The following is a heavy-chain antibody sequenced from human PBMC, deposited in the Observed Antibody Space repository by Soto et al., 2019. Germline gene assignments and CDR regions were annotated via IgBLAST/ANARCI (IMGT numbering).Heavy chain of an antibody. J-gene: IGHJ4*02. CDR2: IYYSGST. Sequence: SETLSLTCAVYGGSFSDYYWTWIRQPPGKGLEWIGSIYYSGSTYYNPSLKSRVTISVDTSKNQFSLKLSSVTAADTAVYYCARTIYYDSRGRYFYFDYWGQGTLVTVSS. D-gene: IGHD3-22*01. V-gene: IGHV4-34*01. CDR3: ARTIYYDSRGRYFYFDY. CDR1: GGSFSDYY.